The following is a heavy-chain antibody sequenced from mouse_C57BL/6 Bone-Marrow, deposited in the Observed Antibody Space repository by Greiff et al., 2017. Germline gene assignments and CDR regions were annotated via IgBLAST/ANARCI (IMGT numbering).Heavy chain of an antibody. CDR1: GYAFSSYW. CDR3: ARGLLWLRYYAMDY. Sequence: QVQLQQSGAELVKPGASVKISCKASGYAFSSYWMNWVKQRPGKGLEWIGQIYPGDGDTNYNGKFKGKATLTADKSSSTAYMQLSSLTSEDSAVYFCARGLLWLRYYAMDYGGQGTSVTVSS. CDR2: IYPGDGDT. J-gene: IGHJ4*01. D-gene: IGHD2-2*01. V-gene: IGHV1-80*01.